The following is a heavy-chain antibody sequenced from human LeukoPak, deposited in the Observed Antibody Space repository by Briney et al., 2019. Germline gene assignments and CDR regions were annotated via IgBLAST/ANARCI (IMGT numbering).Heavy chain of an antibody. J-gene: IGHJ4*02. Sequence: GGSLRLSCAASGFTFSNYAMTWVRQAPGKGLEWVSGIIDSGGSTNYADSVKGGFSISRDNSKNTLFLQMNSLRAEDTGVYYCAKGRGGGWYSHFDYWGQGTLVTVSS. V-gene: IGHV3-23*01. CDR2: IIDSGGST. CDR1: GFTFSNYA. CDR3: AKGRGGGWYSHFDY. D-gene: IGHD6-19*01.